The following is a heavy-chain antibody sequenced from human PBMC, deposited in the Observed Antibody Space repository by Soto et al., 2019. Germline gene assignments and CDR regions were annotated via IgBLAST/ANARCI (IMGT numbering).Heavy chain of an antibody. D-gene: IGHD3-16*01. CDR3: TTDSPYDYTPVDAFDI. CDR1: GFTFSNAW. Sequence: GGSLRLSCAASGFTFSNAWMSWVRQAPGKGLEWVGRIKSKTDGGTTDYAAPVKGRFTISRDDSKNTLYLQMNSLKTEDTAVYYCTTDSPYDYTPVDAFDIWGQGTMVTVSS. CDR2: IKSKTDGGTT. J-gene: IGHJ3*02. V-gene: IGHV3-15*01.